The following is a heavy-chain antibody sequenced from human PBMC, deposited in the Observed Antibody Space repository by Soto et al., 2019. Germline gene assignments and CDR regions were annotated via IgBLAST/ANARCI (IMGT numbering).Heavy chain of an antibody. Sequence: GGSLRLSCAASGFTFSSYGMHWVRQAPGKGLEWVAVISYDGSNKYYADSVKGRFTISRDNSKNTLYLQMNSLRAEDTAVYYCAKDSILEWLPSYYFDYWGQGTLVTVSS. V-gene: IGHV3-30*18. CDR3: AKDSILEWLPSYYFDY. CDR1: GFTFSSYG. D-gene: IGHD3-3*01. CDR2: ISYDGSNK. J-gene: IGHJ4*02.